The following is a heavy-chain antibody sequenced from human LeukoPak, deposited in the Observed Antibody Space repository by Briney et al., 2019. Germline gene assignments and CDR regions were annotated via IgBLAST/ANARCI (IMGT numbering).Heavy chain of an antibody. Sequence: PSGTLSLTCAVSGGSISSSNWWSWVRQPPGKGLEWIGEIYHSGSTNYNPSLKSRVTISVDKSKNQFSLKLSSVTAADTAVYYCARDHYYGSGSYYYWGQGTLVTVSS. CDR2: IYHSGST. D-gene: IGHD3-10*01. V-gene: IGHV4-4*02. J-gene: IGHJ4*02. CDR3: ARDHYYGSGSYYY. CDR1: GGSISSSNW.